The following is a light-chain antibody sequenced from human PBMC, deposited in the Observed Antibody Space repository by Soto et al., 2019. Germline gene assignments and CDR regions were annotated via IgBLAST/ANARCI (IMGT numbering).Light chain of an antibody. CDR3: CSYAGSSTVV. Sequence: QSALPRLASFSGSLGHWITSPATGPTMVVGSYNLVSWYQQHPGKAPKLMIYEGSKRPSGVSNRFSGSKSGNTASLTISGLQAEDEADYYCCSYAGSSTVVFGGGTKLTVL. V-gene: IGLV2-23*01. CDR1: TMVVGSYNL. CDR2: EGS. J-gene: IGLJ2*01.